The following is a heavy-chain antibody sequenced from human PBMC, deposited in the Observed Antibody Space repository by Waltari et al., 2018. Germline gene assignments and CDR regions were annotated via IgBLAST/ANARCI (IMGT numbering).Heavy chain of an antibody. CDR3: VRTLYTSSTYWFDP. CDR1: GGFIRNYY. CDR2: MYYSGSP. J-gene: IGHJ5*02. V-gene: IGHV4-59*01. D-gene: IGHD2-2*01. Sequence: QVQLQESGPGLVKPSETLSLTCTVSGGFIRNYYWTWIRQPPGKGLEWIAYMYYSGSPNYNPSLKSRVTISVDTSKNQFSLKLNSVTAADTAVYYCVRTLYTSSTYWFDPWGQGTLVTVSS.